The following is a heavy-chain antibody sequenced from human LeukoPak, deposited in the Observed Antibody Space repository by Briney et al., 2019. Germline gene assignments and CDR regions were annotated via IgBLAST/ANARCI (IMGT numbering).Heavy chain of an antibody. CDR3: ARLGIIAVAGPYFVY. Sequence: KPSETLSLTCTVSGGSISSSSYYWGWIRQPPGKGLEWIGSIYYSGSTYYNPSLKSRVTISVDTSKNQFSLKLSSVTAADTAVYCCARLGIIAVAGPYFVYWGQGPLVPVFS. V-gene: IGHV4-39*01. CDR2: IYYSGST. CDR1: GGSISSSSYY. J-gene: IGHJ4*02. D-gene: IGHD6-19*01.